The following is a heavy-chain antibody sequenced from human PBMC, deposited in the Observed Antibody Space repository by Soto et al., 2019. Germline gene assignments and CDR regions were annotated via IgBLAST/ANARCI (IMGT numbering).Heavy chain of an antibody. D-gene: IGHD2-2*01. J-gene: IGHJ3*02. V-gene: IGHV1-8*01. CDR3: ARAGLVVVPAAYAFDI. Sequence: ASVKVSCKASGYTFTSYDINWVRQATGQGLEWMGWMNPNSGNTGYAQKFQGRVTMTRNTSISTAYMELSSLRSEDTAVYYCARAGLVVVPAAYAFDIWGQGTMVTVSS. CDR1: GYTFTSYD. CDR2: MNPNSGNT.